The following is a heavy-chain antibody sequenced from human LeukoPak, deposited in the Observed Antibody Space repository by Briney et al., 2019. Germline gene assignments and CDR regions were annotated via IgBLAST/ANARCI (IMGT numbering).Heavy chain of an antibody. V-gene: IGHV1-2*02. Sequence: ASVKVSCKASGYTFTGYYMHWVRQSPGQGLEWMGWINPNSGGTNYAQKFQGRVTMTRDTSISTAYMELSRLRSDDTAVYYCARSPLHWELGGWFDPWGQGTVVTVSS. CDR3: ARSPLHWELGGWFDP. J-gene: IGHJ5*02. D-gene: IGHD1-26*01. CDR2: INPNSGGT. CDR1: GYTFTGYY.